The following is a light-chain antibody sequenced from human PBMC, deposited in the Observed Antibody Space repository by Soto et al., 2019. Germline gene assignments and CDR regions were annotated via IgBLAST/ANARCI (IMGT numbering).Light chain of an antibody. Sequence: EIVLTQSPATLSLSPGERATLSCRASQSVSSYLAWHQQKPGQAPRLLIYDASNRATGIPARFSGSGSGTDFALTISSLEREDFAVYYCQQRSNSFGPGTKVDIK. CDR1: QSVSSY. CDR2: DAS. CDR3: QQRSNS. V-gene: IGKV3-11*01. J-gene: IGKJ3*01.